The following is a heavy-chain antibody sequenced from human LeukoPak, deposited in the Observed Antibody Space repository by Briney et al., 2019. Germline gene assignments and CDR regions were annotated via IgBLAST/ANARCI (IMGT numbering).Heavy chain of an antibody. J-gene: IGHJ4*02. D-gene: IGHD3-3*02. CDR3: ARDRVASPWYYFDS. CDR1: SVCITSSNW. CDR2: IYHRGNI. Sequence: TPSLTRAVSSVCITSSNWWRCVRQPPGRGLEWLGEIYHRGNIDYNPSFKSRVTISMDKSKNQFSLKLSSVTAADTAVYYCARDRVASPWYYFDSWGQGTLVTVSS. V-gene: IGHV4-4*02.